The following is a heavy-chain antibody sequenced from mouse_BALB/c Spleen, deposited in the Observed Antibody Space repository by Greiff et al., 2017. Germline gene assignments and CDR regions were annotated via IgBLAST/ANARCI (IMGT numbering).Heavy chain of an antibody. CDR2: IDPETGGT. CDR3: TRYNYYGSWFAY. Sequence: VNLMESGAELVRPGASVTLSCKASGYTFTDYEMHWVKQTPVHGLEWIGAIDPETGGTAYNQKFKGKATLTADESSSTAYMELRSLTSEDSAVYYCTRYNYYGSWFAYWGQGTLVTVSA. V-gene: IGHV1-15*01. J-gene: IGHJ3*01. CDR1: GYTFTDYE. D-gene: IGHD1-1*01.